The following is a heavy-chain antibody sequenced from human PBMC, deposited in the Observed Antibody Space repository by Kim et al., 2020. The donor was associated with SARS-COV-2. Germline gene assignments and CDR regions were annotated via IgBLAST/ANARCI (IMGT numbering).Heavy chain of an antibody. CDR3: ARDRWELLRYYFDY. J-gene: IGHJ4*02. Sequence: ADSVKGRFTISRDNAKNTLYLQMNSLRAEDTAVYYCARDRWELLRYYFDYWGQGTLVTVSS. V-gene: IGHV3-30*01. D-gene: IGHD1-26*01.